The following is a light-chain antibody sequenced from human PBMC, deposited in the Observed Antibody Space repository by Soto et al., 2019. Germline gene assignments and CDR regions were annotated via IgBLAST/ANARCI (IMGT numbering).Light chain of an antibody. CDR1: QSISSY. J-gene: IGKJ2*01. Sequence: DIQMTQSPSSLSASVGDRVTITCRASQSISSYLNWYQQKPGKAPKLLIYAASSLQSGVPSRFSGSGSGTDFTLTISSLQPEDFATYYCQQSYSTPPGYTFGQGTKLELK. CDR3: QQSYSTPPGYT. V-gene: IGKV1-39*01. CDR2: AAS.